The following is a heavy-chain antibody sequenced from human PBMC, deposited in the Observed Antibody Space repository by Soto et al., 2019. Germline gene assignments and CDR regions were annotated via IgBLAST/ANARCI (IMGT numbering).Heavy chain of an antibody. V-gene: IGHV3-66*01. CDR2: IYSGGST. CDR1: GFTVSSNY. J-gene: IGHJ6*03. D-gene: IGHD3-10*02. CDR3: ARDHVDYYYYYMDV. Sequence: GGSLRLSCAASGFTVSSNYMSWVRQAPGKGLEWVSVIYSGGSTYYADSVKGRFTISRDNSKNTLYLQMNSLSAEDTAVYYWARDHVDYYYYYMDVWGKGTTVTVSS.